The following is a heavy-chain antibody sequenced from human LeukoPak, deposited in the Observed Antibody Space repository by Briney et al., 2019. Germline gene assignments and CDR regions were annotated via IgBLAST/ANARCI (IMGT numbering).Heavy chain of an antibody. D-gene: IGHD4-23*01. V-gene: IGHV3-74*01. Sequence: GGSLRLSCAASGFTFSSYWMNWVRQAPGEGLVWVSRIASDGSSTTYADSVKGRFSISRDNAKNTLYLQMNSLRVEDTAVYYCARGRPHGNDYWGQGTLVTVSS. CDR3: ARGRPHGNDY. CDR2: IASDGSST. J-gene: IGHJ4*02. CDR1: GFTFSSYW.